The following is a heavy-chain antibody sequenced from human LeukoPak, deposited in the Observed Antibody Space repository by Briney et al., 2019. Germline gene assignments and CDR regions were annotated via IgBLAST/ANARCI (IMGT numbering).Heavy chain of an antibody. CDR1: GYSISSGYY. D-gene: IGHD6-6*01. CDR2: IYHTGNT. Sequence: ASETLSLTCAVAGYSISSGYYWAWIRQPPGRGLEWIANIYHTGNTYYNPSLNSRVTMSVDTSENQFSLRLSSVTAADTAVHYCARAGGSSSPYYYYYMDVWGKGTTVSVSS. J-gene: IGHJ6*03. CDR3: ARAGGSSSPYYYYYMDV. V-gene: IGHV4-38-2*01.